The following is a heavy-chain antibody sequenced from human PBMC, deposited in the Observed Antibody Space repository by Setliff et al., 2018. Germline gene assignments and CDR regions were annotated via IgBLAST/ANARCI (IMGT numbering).Heavy chain of an antibody. D-gene: IGHD2-8*01. CDR2: INHRGST. Sequence: LSLTCAVYGDSFSDYYWSWIRQPPGKGLEWIEEINHRGSTNYSPSLRSRVTMSVDTSKKQLSLKLSSVTAADTAVYYCARDPGFHSGTWCLGDWGQGIQVTVSS. J-gene: IGHJ4*02. V-gene: IGHV4-34*01. CDR1: GDSFSDYY. CDR3: ARDPGFHSGTWCLGD.